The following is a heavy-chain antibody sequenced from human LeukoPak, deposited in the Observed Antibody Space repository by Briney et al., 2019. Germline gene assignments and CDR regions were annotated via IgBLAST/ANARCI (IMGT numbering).Heavy chain of an antibody. J-gene: IGHJ6*03. V-gene: IGHV4-59*01. CDR3: ARKYYYGSGSDYYHYYMDV. CDR1: GGSISSYY. CDR2: IYYSGST. Sequence: PSETLSLTCTVSGGSISSYYWSWIRQPPGKGLEWIGYIYYSGSTNYNPSLKSRVTISVDTSKNQFSLKLSSVTAADTAVYYCARKYYYGSGSDYYHYYMDVWGKGTTVTISS. D-gene: IGHD3-10*01.